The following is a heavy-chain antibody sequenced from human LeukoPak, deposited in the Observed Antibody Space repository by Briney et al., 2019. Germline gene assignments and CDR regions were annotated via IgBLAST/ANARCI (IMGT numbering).Heavy chain of an antibody. D-gene: IGHD6-13*01. CDR1: GFTFSSNA. J-gene: IGHJ6*03. V-gene: IGHV3-23*01. CDR3: ARDGYSSSWIDYYYYYMDV. Sequence: GGSLRLSCAASGFTFSSNAMTWVRQVPGKGLEWVSAISGSGGSTYYADSVKGRFTISRDNAKNSLYLQMNSLRAEDTAVYYCARDGYSSSWIDYYYYYMDVWGKGTTVTVSS. CDR2: ISGSGGST.